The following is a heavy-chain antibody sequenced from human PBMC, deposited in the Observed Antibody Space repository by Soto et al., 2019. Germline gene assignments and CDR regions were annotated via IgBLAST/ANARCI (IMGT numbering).Heavy chain of an antibody. CDR1: GFSFSSYG. V-gene: IGHV3-30*18. Sequence: QGQLVESGGGVVQPGRSLRLSCAASGFSFSSYGMHWVRQAPGKGLEWVAVISYEGSSTYYADSVKGRFTISRDNSKDTLYLQINSLRAEDTALYYCAKDISILATIWAFDIWGQGTMVTVSS. J-gene: IGHJ3*02. CDR2: ISYEGSST. CDR3: AKDISILATIWAFDI. D-gene: IGHD5-12*01.